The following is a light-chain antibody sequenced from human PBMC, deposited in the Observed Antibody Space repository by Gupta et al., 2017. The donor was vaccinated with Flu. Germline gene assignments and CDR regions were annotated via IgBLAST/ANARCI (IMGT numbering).Light chain of an antibody. Sequence: ATLSASPGDRATLSCRASQSVSSNLAWYQQKPGQAPRLLIYGASTRDTGIPARFSGSGSGTEFTLTISSLQSEDFAVYYCQQYNNWPPWTFGQGTKVEIK. V-gene: IGKV3-15*01. J-gene: IGKJ1*01. CDR3: QQYNNWPPWT. CDR2: GAS. CDR1: QSVSSN.